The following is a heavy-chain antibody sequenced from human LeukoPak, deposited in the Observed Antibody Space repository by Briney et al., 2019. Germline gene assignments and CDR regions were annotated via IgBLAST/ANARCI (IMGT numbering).Heavy chain of an antibody. Sequence: ASVKVSCKASGYTFTDYYMHWVRQAPGQGLEWMGWINPHSGGTDHAQKFQGRVTMTRDTSISTAYMELSRLRSDDTAVYYCARADWNDANYYYYYMDVWGKGTTVTISS. CDR3: ARADWNDANYYYYYMDV. D-gene: IGHD1-1*01. CDR2: INPHSGGT. V-gene: IGHV1-2*02. J-gene: IGHJ6*03. CDR1: GYTFTDYY.